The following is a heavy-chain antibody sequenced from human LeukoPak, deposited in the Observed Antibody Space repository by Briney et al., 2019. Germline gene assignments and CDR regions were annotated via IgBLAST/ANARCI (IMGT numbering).Heavy chain of an antibody. CDR3: ARDSGTSGADDY. Sequence: GGSLRLSCAASGFTFSNYGMHWVRQAPGKGLEWVSYINRASSTIYYADSVKGRFTISRDNAKNSLYLQMNSLRVEDAALYYCARDSGTSGADDYWGQGTLVTVSS. D-gene: IGHD6-25*01. CDR1: GFTFSNYG. J-gene: IGHJ4*02. CDR2: INRASSTI. V-gene: IGHV3-48*01.